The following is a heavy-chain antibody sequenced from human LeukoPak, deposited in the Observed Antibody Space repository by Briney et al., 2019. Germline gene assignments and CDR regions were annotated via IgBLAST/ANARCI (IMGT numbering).Heavy chain of an antibody. V-gene: IGHV3-23*01. J-gene: IGHJ4*02. Sequence: PGGSLRLSCAASGFTFSSYAMSWVRQAPGKGLEWVSAISGSGGSTYYADSVKGRFTISRDNSKNTLYLQMNSLRAEDTAVYYCAKDYFLEWLSFGPFDYWGQGTLVTVSS. CDR1: GFTFSSYA. D-gene: IGHD3-3*01. CDR2: ISGSGGST. CDR3: AKDYFLEWLSFGPFDY.